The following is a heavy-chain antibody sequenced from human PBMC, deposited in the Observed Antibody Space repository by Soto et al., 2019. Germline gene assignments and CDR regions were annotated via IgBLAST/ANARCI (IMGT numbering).Heavy chain of an antibody. V-gene: IGHV4-4*02. D-gene: IGHD6-19*01. J-gene: IGHJ2*01. CDR1: SGSISSSNW. Sequence: SETLSLTCAVSSGSISSSNWWSWVRQPPGKGLEWIGEIYHSGSTNYNPSLKSRVTISVDKSKNQFSLKLSSVTAADTAVYYCARGAVAGLRINWYFVLWGRGTLVTVSS. CDR2: IYHSGST. CDR3: ARGAVAGLRINWYFVL.